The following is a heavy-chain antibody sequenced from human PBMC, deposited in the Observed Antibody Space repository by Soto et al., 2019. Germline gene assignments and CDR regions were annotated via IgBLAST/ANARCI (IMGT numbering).Heavy chain of an antibody. CDR1: GDSVSSNSAA. Sequence: PSQTLSLTCAISGDSVSSNSAAWNWIRQSPSRGLEWLGRTYYRSKWYNDYAVSVKSRITINPDTSKNQFSLQLNSVTPEDTAVYYCVRDRSRSSSWLTWWVYFDYWGQGTLVTVSS. V-gene: IGHV6-1*01. CDR2: TYYRSKWYN. D-gene: IGHD6-13*01. J-gene: IGHJ4*02. CDR3: VRDRSRSSSWLTWWVYFDY.